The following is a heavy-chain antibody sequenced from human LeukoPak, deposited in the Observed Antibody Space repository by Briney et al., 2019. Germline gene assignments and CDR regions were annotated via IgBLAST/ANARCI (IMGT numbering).Heavy chain of an antibody. CDR2: IWYDGSNK. CDR1: GFTFSSYG. CDR3: ASLYGSGNYYYYGMDV. D-gene: IGHD3-10*01. Sequence: GGSLRLSCAASGFTFSSYGMHWVRQAPGKGLEWVAVIWYDGSNKYYADSVKGRFTISRDNSKNTLYLQMNSLRAEDTAVYYCASLYGSGNYYYYGMDVWGQGTTVTVSS. V-gene: IGHV3-33*01. J-gene: IGHJ6*02.